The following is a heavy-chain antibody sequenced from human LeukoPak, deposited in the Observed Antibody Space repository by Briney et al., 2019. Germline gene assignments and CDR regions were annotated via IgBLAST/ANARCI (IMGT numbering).Heavy chain of an antibody. CDR2: ISGSGDNT. CDR1: GFTFSGFA. J-gene: IGHJ6*01. CDR3: AKMKGHPLQKYYMDV. Sequence: PGGSLRLSCAASGFTFSGFAMSWVRRTPGKGLEWVSGISGSGDNTLYAASVKGRFTISRDNSKNTLYLEMNSLRAEDMAIYYCAKMKGHPLQKYYMDVWGQGTTVTVSS. D-gene: IGHD2/OR15-2a*01. V-gene: IGHV3-23*01.